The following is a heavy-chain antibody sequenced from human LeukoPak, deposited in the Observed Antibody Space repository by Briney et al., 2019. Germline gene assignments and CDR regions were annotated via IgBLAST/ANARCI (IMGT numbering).Heavy chain of an antibody. V-gene: IGHV4-59*01. D-gene: IGHD7-27*01. CDR2: IYYTGST. Sequence: SETLSLTCTVSGGSISSYYWTWIRQPPGKGLGWIGYIYYTGSTDYNPSLKSRVTISLDTSKNQFSLKLSSMTAADTAVYYCARDKLGWYFDLWGRGTLVTVSS. CDR3: ARDKLGWYFDL. CDR1: GGSISSYY. J-gene: IGHJ2*01.